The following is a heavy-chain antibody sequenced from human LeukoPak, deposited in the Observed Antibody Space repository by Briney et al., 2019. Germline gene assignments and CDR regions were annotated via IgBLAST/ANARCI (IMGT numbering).Heavy chain of an antibody. D-gene: IGHD5-18*01. Sequence: GGSLRLSCAASGFTFSSYAMSWVRQAPGKGLEWVSVISGSGGSTNYADSVRGRFTISRDNSKNTLYLQMNSLRAEDAAVYYCATRLYSYGYLTKPAFDYWGQGTLVTVSS. CDR3: ATRLYSYGYLTKPAFDY. CDR2: ISGSGGST. V-gene: IGHV3-23*01. CDR1: GFTFSSYA. J-gene: IGHJ4*02.